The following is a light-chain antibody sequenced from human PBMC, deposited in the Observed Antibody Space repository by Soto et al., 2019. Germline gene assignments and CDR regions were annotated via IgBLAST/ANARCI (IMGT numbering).Light chain of an antibody. CDR3: QQRSNWPPWLT. V-gene: IGKV3-11*01. CDR2: DAS. J-gene: IGKJ4*01. CDR1: QSVSSY. Sequence: EIVLTQSPATLSLSPGERATLSCRASQSVSSYLAWYQQKPGQAPRLLIYDASNRATGIPARFSGSGSATDFTLTISSLEPEDFAVYYCQQRSNWPPWLTFGGGTKVDIK.